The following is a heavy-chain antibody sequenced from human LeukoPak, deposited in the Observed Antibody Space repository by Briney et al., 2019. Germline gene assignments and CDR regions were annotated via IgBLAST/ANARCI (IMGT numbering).Heavy chain of an antibody. V-gene: IGHV4-30-4*01. CDR1: GGSISSGDYY. CDR2: IYYSGST. D-gene: IGHD7-27*01. Sequence: SETLSPTCTVSGGSISSGDYYWSWIHQPPGKGLEWIGYIYYSGSTYYNLSLKSRVTISVDTSKNQFSLKLSSVTAADTAVYYCARGDYLGAFDIWGQGTMVTVSS. CDR3: ARGDYLGAFDI. J-gene: IGHJ3*02.